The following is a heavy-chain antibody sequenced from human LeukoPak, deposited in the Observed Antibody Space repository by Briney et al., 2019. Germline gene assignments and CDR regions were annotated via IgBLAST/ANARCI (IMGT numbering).Heavy chain of an antibody. Sequence: GASVKVSCKASGYTFTSYGISWVRQAPGQGLEWMGWISAYNGNTNYAQKLQGRVTMTTDTSTSTAYMELRSLRSDDTAVYYCARVPQLAPPPGWFDPWGQGTLVTVSS. D-gene: IGHD6-13*01. CDR3: ARVPQLAPPPGWFDP. V-gene: IGHV1-18*01. J-gene: IGHJ5*02. CDR1: GYTFTSYG. CDR2: ISAYNGNT.